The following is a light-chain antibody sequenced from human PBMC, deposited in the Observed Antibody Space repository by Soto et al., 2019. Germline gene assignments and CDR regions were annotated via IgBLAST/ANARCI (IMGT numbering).Light chain of an antibody. J-gene: IGKJ5*01. CDR3: QQYNNWPAIT. CDR1: QSVRSY. CDR2: GAS. V-gene: IGKV3-15*01. Sequence: EVVMTQSPATLSVSPGERATLSCGASQSVRSYLAWYQQKPGQAPRLLIHGASTRAPGIPARFSGSGSGTDFTLTISSLEPEDFAVYSCQQYNNWPAITFGQGTRLEIK.